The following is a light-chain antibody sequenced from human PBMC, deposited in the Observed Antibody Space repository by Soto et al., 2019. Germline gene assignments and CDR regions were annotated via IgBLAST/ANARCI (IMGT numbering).Light chain of an antibody. CDR3: QQYNSYSVNA. CDR1: QGISNY. J-gene: IGKJ2*01. Sequence: DIQMTQSPSSLSASVGDRVTITCRASQGISNYLAWYQQKPGKVPKLLIYKASTLKSGVPSRFSGSGSGTEFTLTISRLQPDDFATYCCQQYNSYSVNAFGQGTKVDIK. V-gene: IGKV1-5*03. CDR2: KAS.